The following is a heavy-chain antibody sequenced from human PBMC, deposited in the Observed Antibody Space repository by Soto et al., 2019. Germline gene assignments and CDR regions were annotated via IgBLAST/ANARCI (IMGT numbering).Heavy chain of an antibody. J-gene: IGHJ1*01. CDR3: ARGRAEYSSGWPLFXTLIQH. V-gene: IGHV1-46*03. CDR2: INPSGGST. D-gene: IGHD6-19*01. Sequence: QVQLVQSGAEVRKPGASVKVSCKASGYTFTSYYMHWVRQAPGQGLEWMGIINPSGGSTSYAQKFQGRVTMTRDTSTSTVYMELSSLRSEDTAVYYCARGRAEYSSGWPLFXTLIQHWGQGTLVTVSS. CDR1: GYTFTSYY.